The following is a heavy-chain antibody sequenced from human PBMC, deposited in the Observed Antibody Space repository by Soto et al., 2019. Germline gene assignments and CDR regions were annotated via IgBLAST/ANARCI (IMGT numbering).Heavy chain of an antibody. Sequence: GASVKVSCKASGYTFTSYAMYWVRQAPGQRLEWMGWINAGNGNTKYSQKFQGRVTITRDTSASTAYMELSSLRSEDTAVYYCARYGSGPDNWFDPWGQGTLVTVSS. CDR1: GYTFTSYA. J-gene: IGHJ5*02. CDR2: INAGNGNT. D-gene: IGHD3-10*01. CDR3: ARYGSGPDNWFDP. V-gene: IGHV1-3*01.